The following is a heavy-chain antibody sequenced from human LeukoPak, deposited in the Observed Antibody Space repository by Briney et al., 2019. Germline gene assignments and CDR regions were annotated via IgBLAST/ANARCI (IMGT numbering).Heavy chain of an antibody. Sequence: PGGPLRLSCAASRFTFSSSVMSWVRQAPGKGVEWVSGITYSCGSTYYADSVKGRFTISRDNSKNTLYLQMNSLRAEDTAAYYCAKGGSGNFPFDYWGQGTLVTVSS. D-gene: IGHD1-26*01. CDR2: ITYSCGST. CDR1: RFTFSSSV. J-gene: IGHJ4*02. CDR3: AKGGSGNFPFDY. V-gene: IGHV3-23*01.